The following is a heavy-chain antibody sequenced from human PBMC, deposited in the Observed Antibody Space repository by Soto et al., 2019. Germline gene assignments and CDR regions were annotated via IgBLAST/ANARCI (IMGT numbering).Heavy chain of an antibody. CDR2: IIPLVDAT. Sequence: QVQMVQSGAEVKKPGSSARVSCKVSGGTFSRHYISWVRQAPGQGLEWMVGIIPLVDATQYAQKFQGRLTRTADESTTTEQMERRGLRPEDVALYFCARDVLAVGGSWGQRSLV. CDR1: GGTFSRHY. D-gene: IGHD2-8*02. J-gene: IGHJ4*02. V-gene: IGHV1-69*01. CDR3: ARDVLAVGGS.